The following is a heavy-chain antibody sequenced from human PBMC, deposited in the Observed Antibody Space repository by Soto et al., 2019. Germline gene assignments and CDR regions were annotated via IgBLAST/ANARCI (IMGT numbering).Heavy chain of an antibody. D-gene: IGHD2-15*01. CDR1: GGSVRAPDW. Sequence: QVHLQESGPGLVAPSGTLSLTCTLSGGSVRAPDWWNWVRQSPDKGLEWIAEVHISGHSNYNPSHGSRVIGSIDRSRSSCYLSLKSVPAADTAIYYCARVRQGCSASNCYCSRWGQGSKVSISS. V-gene: IGHV4-4*02. CDR2: VHISGHS. CDR3: ARVRQGCSASNCYCSR. J-gene: IGHJ6*02.